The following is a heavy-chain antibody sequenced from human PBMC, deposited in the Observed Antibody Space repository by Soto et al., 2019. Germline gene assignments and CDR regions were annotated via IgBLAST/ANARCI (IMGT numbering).Heavy chain of an antibody. D-gene: IGHD2-2*02. Sequence: EMQLLESGGDLVQPGGSLRLSCAASGLIFSSFTMSWVRQAPGERPEWVSSISGRGDNTDYAESVKGRFTISRDNSKNTLYLQMDSLRAEDTAVYYCAKGGGHCSRTTCYTQNFDSWGQGTLVAVSS. V-gene: IGHV3-23*01. J-gene: IGHJ4*02. CDR1: GLIFSSFT. CDR3: AKGGGHCSRTTCYTQNFDS. CDR2: ISGRGDNT.